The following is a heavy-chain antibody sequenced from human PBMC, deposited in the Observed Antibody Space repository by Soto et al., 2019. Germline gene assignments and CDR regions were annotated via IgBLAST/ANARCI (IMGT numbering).Heavy chain of an antibody. J-gene: IGHJ4*02. Sequence: GGSLRLSCAASGFTFSSYWMAWARQAPGKGLEWVANIRQDGGDKYFVESVKGQFTISRDNAKNSLYLQMNSLRVEDTAIYYCVRDAVVSGVDYFDYWGQGTLVTVSS. D-gene: IGHD2-8*01. CDR2: IRQDGGDK. V-gene: IGHV3-7*01. CDR3: VRDAVVSGVDYFDY. CDR1: GFTFSSYW.